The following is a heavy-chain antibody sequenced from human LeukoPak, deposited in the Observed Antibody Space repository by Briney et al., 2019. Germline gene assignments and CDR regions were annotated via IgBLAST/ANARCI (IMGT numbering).Heavy chain of an antibody. CDR1: GYSISSSYY. Sequence: SETLSLTCTVSGYSISSSYYWGWIRQPPGKGLEWIGSIYHSGITYYNPSLKSRVTISVDTSKNQFSLKLNSVTPEDTAVYYCARGNLDYGDYGNYYYYYYMDVWGKGTTVTVSS. V-gene: IGHV4-38-2*02. J-gene: IGHJ6*03. D-gene: IGHD4-17*01. CDR2: IYHSGIT. CDR3: ARGNLDYGDYGNYYYYYYMDV.